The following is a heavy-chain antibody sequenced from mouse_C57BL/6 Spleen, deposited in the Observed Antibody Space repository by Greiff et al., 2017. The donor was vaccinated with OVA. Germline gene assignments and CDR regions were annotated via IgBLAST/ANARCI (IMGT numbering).Heavy chain of an antibody. V-gene: IGHV1-62-2*01. D-gene: IGHD1-1*01. CDR3: ARHEDDYYGSSYGDYYAMDY. CDR1: GYTFTEYT. J-gene: IGHJ4*01. Sequence: QVQLQQSGAELVKPGASVKLSCKASGYTFTEYTIHWVKQRSGQGLEWIGWFYPGSGSIKYNEKFKDKATLTADKSSSTVYMELSRLTSEDSAVYFCARHEDDYYGSSYGDYYAMDYWGQGTSVTVSS. CDR2: FYPGSGSI.